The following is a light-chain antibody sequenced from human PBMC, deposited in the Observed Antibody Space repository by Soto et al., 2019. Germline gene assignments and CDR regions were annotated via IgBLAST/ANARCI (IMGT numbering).Light chain of an antibody. V-gene: IGKV3-20*01. CDR1: QSISSSY. Sequence: ENVLTQSPGTLSLSPGERATLSCRASQSISSSYLAWYQQKPGQTPRLLIYHASSRATGIPDRFSGSGSGTDFTLTISRLGPEDFAVYYCQQYGDSLLTFGGGTKVEIK. J-gene: IGKJ4*01. CDR2: HAS. CDR3: QQYGDSLLT.